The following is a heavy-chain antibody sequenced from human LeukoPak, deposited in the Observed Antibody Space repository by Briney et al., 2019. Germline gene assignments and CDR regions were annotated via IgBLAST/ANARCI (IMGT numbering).Heavy chain of an antibody. D-gene: IGHD3-3*01. J-gene: IGHJ5*02. CDR3: ARSSPLSDFWSGYGFDP. CDR2: IYYSGST. CDR1: GGSISSYY. V-gene: IGHV4-59*08. Sequence: KPSETLSLTCTVSGGSISSYYWSWIRQPPGKGLEWMGYIYYSGSTNYNPFLKSRVTISVDTSKNQFSLKLSSVTAADTAVYYCARSSPLSDFWSGYGFDPWGQGTLVTVSS.